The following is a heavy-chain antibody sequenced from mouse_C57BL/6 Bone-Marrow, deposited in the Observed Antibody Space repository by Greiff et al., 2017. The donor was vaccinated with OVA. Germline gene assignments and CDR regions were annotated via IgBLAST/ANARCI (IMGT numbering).Heavy chain of an antibody. J-gene: IGHJ4*01. V-gene: IGHV1-53*01. Sequence: VQVVESGTELVKPGASVKLSCKASGYTFTSYWMHWVKQRPGQGLEWIGNINPSNGGTNYNEKFKSKATLTVDKSSSTAYMQLSSLTSEDSAVYYCARDYYGSSYAMDYWGQGTSVTVSS. D-gene: IGHD1-1*01. CDR1: GYTFTSYW. CDR2: INPSNGGT. CDR3: ARDYYGSSYAMDY.